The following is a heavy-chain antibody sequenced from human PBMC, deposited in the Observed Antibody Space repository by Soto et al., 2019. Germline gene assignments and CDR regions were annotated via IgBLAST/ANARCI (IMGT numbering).Heavy chain of an antibody. CDR2: INPNSGGT. V-gene: IGHV1-2*02. D-gene: IGHD1-26*01. Sequence: QVQLVQSGADVKKPGASVKVSCKASGYTFAGYYMHWVRQAPGQGLEWMGWINPNSGGTNYAQKFQGRVTMTRDTSTSTAYREVNRLISDDTAVYYCARGPYSGSSTSLPYYSAMDVWGQGTTVTVSS. CDR3: ARGPYSGSSTSLPYYSAMDV. J-gene: IGHJ6*02. CDR1: GYTFAGYY.